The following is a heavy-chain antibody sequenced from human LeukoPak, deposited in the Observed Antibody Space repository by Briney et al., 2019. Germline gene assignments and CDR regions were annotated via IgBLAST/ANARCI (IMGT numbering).Heavy chain of an antibody. CDR2: ISSSSSYI. D-gene: IGHD6-6*01. V-gene: IGHV3-21*01. J-gene: IGHJ4*02. CDR3: ATIDLHRSSPPDDY. CDR1: GFTFSSYS. Sequence: PGGSLRLSCAASGFTFSSYSMNWVRQAPGKGLEWVSSISSSSSYIYYADSVKGRFTISRDNAKNSLYLQMNSLRAEDTAVYYCATIDLHRSSPPDDYWGQGTLVTVSS.